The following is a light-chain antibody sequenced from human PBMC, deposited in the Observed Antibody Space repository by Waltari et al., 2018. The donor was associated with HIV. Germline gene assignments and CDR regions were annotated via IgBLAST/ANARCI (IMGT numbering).Light chain of an antibody. Sequence: QSALTQPASVSGSPGQSITISCTGTSSDVGSYNLVSWYQQHPGKAPKLTIYEVPTRPSGVSNRFHGSKSGNTASLTISGLQAEDEADYYCCSYAGTSTYVAFGGGTKLTVL. CDR3: CSYAGTSTYVA. CDR2: EVP. V-gene: IGLV2-23*02. J-gene: IGLJ2*01. CDR1: SSDVGSYNL.